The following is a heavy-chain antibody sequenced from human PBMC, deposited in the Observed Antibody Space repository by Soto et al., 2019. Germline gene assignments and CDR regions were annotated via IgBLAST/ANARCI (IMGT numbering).Heavy chain of an antibody. D-gene: IGHD2-2*02. Sequence: ASETLSLTCAVYGGSFSGYYWSWIRQPPGKGLGWIGEINHSGSTNYNPSLKSRVTISVDTSKNQFSLKLSSVTAADTAVYYCARAAARIYCSSTSCYRYYYGMDVWGQGTTVTVSS. CDR3: ARAAARIYCSSTSCYRYYYGMDV. CDR2: INHSGST. CDR1: GGSFSGYY. V-gene: IGHV4-34*01. J-gene: IGHJ6*02.